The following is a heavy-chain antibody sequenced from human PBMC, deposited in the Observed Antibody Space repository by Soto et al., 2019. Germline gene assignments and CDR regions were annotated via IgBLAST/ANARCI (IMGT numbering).Heavy chain of an antibody. CDR1: GFIFSNYD. CDR3: ARGRWATFDC. Sequence: EVQLVESGGSLVQPGGSLRLSCAASGFIFSNYDMHWVRQAPGKGLEYVSAISSNGGSTYYANSVKGRFTISRDNSKSTLYLQTASLRAEDMAVYYCARGRWATFDCWGQGTLVTVSS. V-gene: IGHV3-64*01. D-gene: IGHD1-26*01. J-gene: IGHJ4*02. CDR2: ISSNGGST.